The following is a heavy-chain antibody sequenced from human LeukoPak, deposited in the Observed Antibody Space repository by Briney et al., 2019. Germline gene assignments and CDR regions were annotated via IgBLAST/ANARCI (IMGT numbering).Heavy chain of an antibody. Sequence: TPSETLSLTCAVYGGSSSGYYWTWIRHTPEKGLEWIGEMNPSGSTNYNPSLKSRVTISVDTSKNQFSLTLSSVTAADTAVYYCARGRQDVTMIVVIMTAVSYYLDVWGKGTTVTVSS. D-gene: IGHD3-22*01. CDR3: ARGRQDVTMIVVIMTAVSYYLDV. CDR2: MNPSGST. J-gene: IGHJ6*03. V-gene: IGHV4-34*01. CDR1: GGSSSGYY.